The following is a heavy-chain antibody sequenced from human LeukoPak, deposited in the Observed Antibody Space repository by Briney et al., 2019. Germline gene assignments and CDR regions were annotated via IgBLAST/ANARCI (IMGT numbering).Heavy chain of an antibody. V-gene: IGHV1-18*01. CDR1: GYTFTSYG. D-gene: IGHD5-18*01. J-gene: IGHJ4*02. CDR3: ARDVDTSMAYYFDC. CDR2: ISAYNGNT. Sequence: ASVKVSCKASGYTFTSYGISWVRQAPGQGLEWMGWISAYNGNTNYAQRVQGRVTMTTVTSTSTAYMELRSLRSDDTAVYYCARDVDTSMAYYFDCWGQGTLVTVSS.